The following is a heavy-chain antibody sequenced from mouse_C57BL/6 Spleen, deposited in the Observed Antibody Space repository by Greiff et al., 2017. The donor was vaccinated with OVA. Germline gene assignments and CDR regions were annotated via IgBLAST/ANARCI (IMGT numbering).Heavy chain of an antibody. CDR3: VLGYYFDY. J-gene: IGHJ2*01. Sequence: EVQLQQSGPELVKPGASVKISCKASGYTFTDYYMNWVKQSHGKSLEWIGDINPNNGGTSYNQKFKGKATLTVDKSSSTAYMELRSLTSEDSAVYYCVLGYYFDYWGQGTTLTVSS. D-gene: IGHD4-1*01. CDR1: GYTFTDYY. CDR2: INPNNGGT. V-gene: IGHV1-26*01.